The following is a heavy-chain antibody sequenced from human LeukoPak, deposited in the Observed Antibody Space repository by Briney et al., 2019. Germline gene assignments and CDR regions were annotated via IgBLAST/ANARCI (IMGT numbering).Heavy chain of an antibody. J-gene: IGHJ4*02. V-gene: IGHV3-33*01. D-gene: IGHD6-13*01. CDR2: IWYDGGNK. Sequence: GGSLRLSCAASGFTFSSYGMHWVRQAPGKGLEWVAVIWYDGGNKYYADSVKGRFTIARDNFKNTLYLQMNRLRAEDTAVYYCARQYSSTWSLDYWGQGTLVTVSS. CDR3: ARQYSSTWSLDY. CDR1: GFTFSSYG.